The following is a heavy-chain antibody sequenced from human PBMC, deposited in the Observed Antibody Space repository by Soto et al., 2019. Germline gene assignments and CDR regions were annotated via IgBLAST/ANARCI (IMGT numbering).Heavy chain of an antibody. J-gene: IGHJ4*02. CDR3: ARGRLLTIIYFDY. CDR2: IYYSGST. D-gene: IGHD2-21*01. CDR1: GGSISSYY. V-gene: IGHV4-59*12. Sequence: QVQLQESGPGLVKPSETLSLTCTVSGGSISSYYWSWIRQPPGKGLEWIGCIYYSGSTNYNPSLKSRGTLTVDTAQNPVPLNLRSVPASGPAVYFCARGRLLTIIYFDYWGQGTLVTVSS.